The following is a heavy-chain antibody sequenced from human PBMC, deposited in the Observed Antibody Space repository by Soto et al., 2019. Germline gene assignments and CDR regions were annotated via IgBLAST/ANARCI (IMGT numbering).Heavy chain of an antibody. V-gene: IGHV3-53*01. Sequence: EVQLVESGGGVIQPGGSLRLSCAAAGFSVSSKYMSWVRQAPGKGLEWVSVIYTDGRTFYAESVKGRFTISRDNSENTIYLKMNSLRAEDTAVYYCGRGQTVGVTAPDSWGQGTLVTVSS. CDR3: GRGQTVGVTAPDS. CDR1: GFSVSSKY. J-gene: IGHJ4*02. CDR2: IYTDGRT. D-gene: IGHD1-26*01.